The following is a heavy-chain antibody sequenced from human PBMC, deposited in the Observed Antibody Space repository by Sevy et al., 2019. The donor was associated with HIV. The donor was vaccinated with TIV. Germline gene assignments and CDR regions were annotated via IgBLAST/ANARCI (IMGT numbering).Heavy chain of an antibody. CDR3: ARGFDTPRGFDP. D-gene: IGHD3-10*01. J-gene: IGHJ5*02. CDR2: IYRSGST. Sequence: SETLSLTCGVSGGSISSSNWWHWVRQPPGKGLEWIGEIYRSGSTNYNPSLKSRVTIPVDNSKNQFSLQLNSVTAADTAVYYCARGFDTPRGFDPWGQGTLVTVSS. CDR1: GGSISSSNW. V-gene: IGHV4-4*02.